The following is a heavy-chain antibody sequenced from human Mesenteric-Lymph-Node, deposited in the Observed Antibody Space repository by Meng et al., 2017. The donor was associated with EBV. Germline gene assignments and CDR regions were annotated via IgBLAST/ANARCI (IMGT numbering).Heavy chain of an antibody. CDR1: SDSTSSTSYH. J-gene: IGHJ5*02. CDR3: ARGIADSWFDP. Sequence: QPLLQESGPGLVWPSGTLSLICTVSSDSTSSTSYHWGCIRQPPGKGLEWIGSIYYRGTTYFNPSLESRVSISVDTSKKQFSLKLNSVTAADTAVYYCARGIADSWFDPWGQGALVTVSS. D-gene: IGHD2-15*01. CDR2: IYYRGTT. V-gene: IGHV4-39*01.